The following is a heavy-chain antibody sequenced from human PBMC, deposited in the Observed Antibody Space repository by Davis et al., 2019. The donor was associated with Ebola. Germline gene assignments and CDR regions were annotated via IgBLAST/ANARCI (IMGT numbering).Heavy chain of an antibody. CDR1: GFTFSSYW. V-gene: IGHV3-23*01. D-gene: IGHD2/OR15-2a*01. Sequence: GESLKISCVASGFTFSSYWMSWVRQIPGRGLECVSVISNLALKTFYSDSVQGRFIISRDNSKSIVSLQMNNLRVDDTAIYYCADPLSSVWGQGTTVTVS. CDR3: ADPLSSV. CDR2: ISNLALKT. J-gene: IGHJ6*02.